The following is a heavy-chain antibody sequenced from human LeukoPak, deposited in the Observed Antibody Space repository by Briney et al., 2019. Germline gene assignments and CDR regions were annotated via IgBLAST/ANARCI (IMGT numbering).Heavy chain of an antibody. CDR1: GFTFSSYE. V-gene: IGHV3-48*03. D-gene: IGHD7-27*01. J-gene: IGHJ4*02. CDR2: ISNSGREI. Sequence: GGSLRLSCAASGFTFSSYEMNWVRQAPGKGLEWVSYISNSGREINYADSVKGRFTISRDNAMSSLYLQMNSLRVEDTAVYYCGRGHWGLDYWGQGTLVTVSS. CDR3: GRGHWGLDY.